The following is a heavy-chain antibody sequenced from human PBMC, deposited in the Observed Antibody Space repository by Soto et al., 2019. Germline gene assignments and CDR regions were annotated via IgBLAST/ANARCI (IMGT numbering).Heavy chain of an antibody. V-gene: IGHV1-69*13. Sequence: SVKVSCKASGGTFSSYAISWVRQAPGQGLEWMGGIIPIFGTANYAQKFQGRVTITADESTSTAYMELSSLRSEDTAVYYCARQGARRDGYNYAFDIWGQGTMVTVSS. J-gene: IGHJ3*02. D-gene: IGHD5-12*01. CDR2: IIPIFGTA. CDR1: GGTFSSYA. CDR3: ARQGARRDGYNYAFDI.